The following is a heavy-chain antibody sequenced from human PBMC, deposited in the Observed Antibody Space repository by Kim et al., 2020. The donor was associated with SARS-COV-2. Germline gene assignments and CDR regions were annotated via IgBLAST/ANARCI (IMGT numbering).Heavy chain of an antibody. CDR2: IIPIFGTA. Sequence: SVKVSCKASGGTFSSYAISWVRQAPGQGLEWMGGIIPIFGTANYAQKFQGIVTITADESTSTAYMELSSLRSEDTAVYYCASPLQRYFDWSSIYYRMDVWGQGTTVTVSS. J-gene: IGHJ6*02. D-gene: IGHD3-9*01. CDR3: ASPLQRYFDWSSIYYRMDV. V-gene: IGHV1-69*13. CDR1: GGTFSSYA.